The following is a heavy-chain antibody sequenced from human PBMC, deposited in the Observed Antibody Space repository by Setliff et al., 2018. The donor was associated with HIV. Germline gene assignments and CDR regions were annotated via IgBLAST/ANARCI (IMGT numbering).Heavy chain of an antibody. CDR3: ARDPASTAYYYAQFDH. J-gene: IGHJ4*02. D-gene: IGHD3-16*01. Sequence: PGGSLRLSCVGSGFNFKNYNMNWVRQAPGKGLEWISSISSDSRYIYYADSVKGRFTISRGNAKDSVYLQISALRGEDTAVYYCARDPASTAYYYAQFDHWGQGTLVTVS. CDR2: ISSDSRYI. CDR1: GFNFKNYN. V-gene: IGHV3-21*01.